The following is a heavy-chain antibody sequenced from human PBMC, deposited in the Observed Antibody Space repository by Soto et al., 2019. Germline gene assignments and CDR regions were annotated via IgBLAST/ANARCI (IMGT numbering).Heavy chain of an antibody. J-gene: IGHJ5*02. CDR1: GGSVSSGNYY. V-gene: IGHV4-61*01. Sequence: QVQLQESGPGLVKPSETLSLTCTVSGGSVSSGNYYWSWIRQSPVKGLDCIGYIFYSGSTNYKPSLMSRVSISVDTSKNQFSLTLTSVTAADTAVYYCARDVTTSGRHPPESTWGQGTLVTVS. D-gene: IGHD6-19*01. CDR2: IFYSGST. CDR3: ARDVTTSGRHPPEST.